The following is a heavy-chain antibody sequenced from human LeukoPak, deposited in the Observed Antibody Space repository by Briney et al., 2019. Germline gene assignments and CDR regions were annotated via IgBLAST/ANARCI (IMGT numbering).Heavy chain of an antibody. D-gene: IGHD2-15*01. CDR2: IRYDGSNK. Sequence: PGGSLRLXCAASGFTFSSYGMHWVRRAPGKGLEWVAFIRYDGSNKYYADSVKGRFTISRDNSKNTLYLQMNSLRAEDTAVYYCAKSGDIVVVVAAVDYWGQGTLVTVSS. CDR1: GFTFSSYG. CDR3: AKSGDIVVVVAAVDY. V-gene: IGHV3-30*02. J-gene: IGHJ4*02.